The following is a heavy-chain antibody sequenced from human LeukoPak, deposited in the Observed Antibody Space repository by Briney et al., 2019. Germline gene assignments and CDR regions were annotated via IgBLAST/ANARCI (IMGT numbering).Heavy chain of an antibody. V-gene: IGHV3-30-3*01. CDR1: GFTFSSYA. J-gene: IGHJ4*02. D-gene: IGHD3-9*01. Sequence: PGGSLRLSCAASGFTFSSYAMHWVRQAPGKGLEWVAVISYDGSNKYYADSVKGRFTISRDNSKNTMYLQMNSLGGEDTAVYYCARDEYDILTDYDYWGQGILVTVSS. CDR3: ARDEYDILTDYDY. CDR2: ISYDGSNK.